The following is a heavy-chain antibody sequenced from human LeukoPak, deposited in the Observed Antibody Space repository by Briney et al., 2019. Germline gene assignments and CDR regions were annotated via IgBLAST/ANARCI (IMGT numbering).Heavy chain of an antibody. V-gene: IGHV3-49*04. Sequence: GGSLRLSCTASGFTFGDYAMSWVRQAPGKGLEWVGFIRSKAYGGTTEYAASVKGRFTISRDDSKSIAYLQMNSLKTEDTAVYYCTRASRYGDPFDYWGQGTLDTASS. CDR2: IRSKAYGGTT. D-gene: IGHD4-17*01. J-gene: IGHJ4*02. CDR3: TRASRYGDPFDY. CDR1: GFTFGDYA.